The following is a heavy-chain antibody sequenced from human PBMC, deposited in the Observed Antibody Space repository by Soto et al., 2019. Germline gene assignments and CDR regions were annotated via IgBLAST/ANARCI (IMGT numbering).Heavy chain of an antibody. V-gene: IGHV4-61*03. Sequence: PSETLSLTCVVSGGSINRGDFFWNWIRQHPERGLEWIGYIYNSGSTIYNPSLKSRVTISVDTSKNLFSLKLSSVTAADTAVYYCARTESGTFDHWGQGTMVTVSS. CDR1: GGSINRGDFF. CDR2: IYNSGST. CDR3: ARTESGTFDH. J-gene: IGHJ5*02. D-gene: IGHD1-7*01.